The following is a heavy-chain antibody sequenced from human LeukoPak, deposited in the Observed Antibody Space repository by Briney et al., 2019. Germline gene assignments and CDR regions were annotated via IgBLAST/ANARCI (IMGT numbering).Heavy chain of an antibody. CDR3: AKRTNWNDGYFDY. CDR2: ISGSGGST. J-gene: IGHJ4*02. V-gene: IGHV3-23*01. Sequence: GGSLRLSCAASGFTFSSYAMSWVRQAPGKGLEWVSAISGSGGSTYYADSVKGRFTISRDNSKNALYLQMNSLRAEDTAVYYCAKRTNWNDGYFDYWGQGTLVTVSS. CDR1: GFTFSSYA. D-gene: IGHD1-1*01.